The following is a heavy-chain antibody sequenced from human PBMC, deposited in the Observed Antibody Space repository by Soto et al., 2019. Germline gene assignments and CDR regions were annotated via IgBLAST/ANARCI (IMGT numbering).Heavy chain of an antibody. V-gene: IGHV1-18*01. Sequence: QVQLVQSGVGVKKPGASVKVSCKASGYTLTSYGISWVRQAPGQGLEWMGWISAYSGKATYAQKLQGRVTMTTDTSTSTAYMELRSLRSDDTAVYYCARDNSGDFWSGYSHYYFDYWGQGTLVTVSS. CDR1: GYTLTSYG. CDR3: ARDNSGDFWSGYSHYYFDY. CDR2: ISAYSGKA. J-gene: IGHJ4*02. D-gene: IGHD3-3*01.